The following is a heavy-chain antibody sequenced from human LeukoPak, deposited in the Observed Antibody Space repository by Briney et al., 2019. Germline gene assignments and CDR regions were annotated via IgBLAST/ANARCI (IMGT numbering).Heavy chain of an antibody. CDR3: ARTSTVAYFKVSGYLDQ. CDR2: IIPLFGTT. CDR1: GSTFNSHA. J-gene: IGHJ4*02. V-gene: IGHV1-69*05. Sequence: GASVTVSCKASGSTFNSHAFNWVRQAPGQGLEWMGGIIPLFGTTKFAQKFQGRVTFSTDSSTSTVYMDLSSLTSEDTAVYYCARTSTVAYFKVSGYLDQWGPGTLVTVSS. D-gene: IGHD3-22*01.